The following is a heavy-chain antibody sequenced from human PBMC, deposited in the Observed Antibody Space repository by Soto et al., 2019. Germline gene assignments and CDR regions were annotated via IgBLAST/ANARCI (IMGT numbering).Heavy chain of an antibody. V-gene: IGHV4-39*01. J-gene: IGHJ4*02. CDR1: GGSISSSSYY. D-gene: IGHD6-19*01. Sequence: SETLSLTCTVSGGSISSSSYYWGWIRQPPGKGLEWIGSIYYSGSTYYNPSLKSRVTISVDTSKNQFSLKLSSVTAADTAVYFCARSRYSSGWYEFDYWGQGTLVTVSS. CDR3: ARSRYSSGWYEFDY. CDR2: IYYSGST.